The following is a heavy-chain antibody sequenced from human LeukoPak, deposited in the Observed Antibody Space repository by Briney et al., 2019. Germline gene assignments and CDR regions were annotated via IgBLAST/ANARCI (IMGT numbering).Heavy chain of an antibody. J-gene: IGHJ4*02. CDR2: ISSSSSYM. Sequence: SGGSLRLSCAASGFTFSSYSMNWVRQAPGKGLEWVSSISSSSSYMYYADSVKGRFTISRDNAKNSLYLQMNSLRAEDTAVYYCARDSNKIAAPFDYWGQGTLVTVSS. V-gene: IGHV3-21*01. CDR1: GFTFSSYS. CDR3: ARDSNKIAAPFDY. D-gene: IGHD6-6*01.